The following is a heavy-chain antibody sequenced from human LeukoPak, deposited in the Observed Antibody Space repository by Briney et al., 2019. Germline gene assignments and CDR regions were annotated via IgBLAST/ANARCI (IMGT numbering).Heavy chain of an antibody. CDR2: IYYSGST. D-gene: IGHD3-9*01. Sequence: PSETLSLTCTVSGGSISSYYWSWIRQPPGKGLEWIGYIYYSGSTNYNPSLKSRVTISVDTSKNQFSLKLSSVTAADTAVYYCARGRYDILTGYLAFDIWGQGTMVTVPS. J-gene: IGHJ3*02. CDR1: GGSISSYY. V-gene: IGHV4-59*01. CDR3: ARGRYDILTGYLAFDI.